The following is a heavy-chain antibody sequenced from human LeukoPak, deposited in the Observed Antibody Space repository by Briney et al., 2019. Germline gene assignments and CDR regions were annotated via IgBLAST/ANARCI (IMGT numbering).Heavy chain of an antibody. J-gene: IGHJ6*02. D-gene: IGHD6-19*01. CDR3: ARLTGYSSGWYTNYYYYGMDV. V-gene: IGHV4-39*01. CDR2: IYYSGST. CDR1: GGSVSSSSYY. Sequence: SETLSLTCTVSGGSVSSSSYYWGWIRQPPGKGLEWIGSIYYSGSTYYNPSLKSRVTISVDTSKNQFSLKLSSVTAADTAVYYCARLTGYSSGWYTNYYYYGMDVWGQGTTVTVSS.